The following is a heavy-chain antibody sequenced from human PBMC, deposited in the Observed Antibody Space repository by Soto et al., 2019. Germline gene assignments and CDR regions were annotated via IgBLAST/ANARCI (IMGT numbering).Heavy chain of an antibody. CDR1: GYTFTSYG. CDR2: ISAYNGNT. D-gene: IGHD6-13*01. J-gene: IGHJ5*02. Sequence: SVKVSCKASGYTFTSYGISWVRQAPGQGLEWMGWISAYNGNTNYAQKLQGRVTMTTDTSTSTAYMELRSLRSDDTAVYYCARDLSIAAAGTRFDPWGQGTLVTVSS. CDR3: ARDLSIAAAGTRFDP. V-gene: IGHV1-18*01.